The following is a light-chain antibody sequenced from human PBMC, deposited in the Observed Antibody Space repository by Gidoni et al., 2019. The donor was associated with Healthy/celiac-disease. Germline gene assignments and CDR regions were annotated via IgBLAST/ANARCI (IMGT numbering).Light chain of an antibody. J-gene: IGKJ1*01. CDR1: QSISSY. CDR2: AAS. Sequence: DIQMTQSPSSLSASVGDRVTITCLASQSISSYLNWYQQKPGKAPKLLIYAASSLQSGVPSRFSGSGSGTDFTLTISSLQPEDFATYYCQQSYSTSLKAFGQGTKVEIK. CDR3: QQSYSTSLKA. V-gene: IGKV1-39*01.